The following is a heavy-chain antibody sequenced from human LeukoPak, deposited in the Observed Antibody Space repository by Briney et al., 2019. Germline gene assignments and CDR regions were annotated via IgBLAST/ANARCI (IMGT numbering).Heavy chain of an antibody. J-gene: IGHJ3*02. Sequence: ASVKVSCKASGYTFTSYGISWVRQAPGQGLEWMGWISAYNGNTKYAQKLQGRVTMTTDTSTSTAYMELRSLRSDDTAVYYCAREMSCSGGSCYAPSDFDAFDIWGQGTMVTVSS. CDR2: ISAYNGNT. CDR3: AREMSCSGGSCYAPSDFDAFDI. V-gene: IGHV1-18*01. D-gene: IGHD2-15*01. CDR1: GYTFTSYG.